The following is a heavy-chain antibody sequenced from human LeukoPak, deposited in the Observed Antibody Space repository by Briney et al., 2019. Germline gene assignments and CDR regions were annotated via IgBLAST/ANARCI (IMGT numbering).Heavy chain of an antibody. J-gene: IGHJ4*02. V-gene: IGHV1-2*02. Sequence: ATVKVSCKASGYTFTGYYMHWVRQAPGQGLELKGWINPNSGGTNYAQKFQGRVTMTRDTSISTAYMELSRLRSDDTAVYYCARGGLNYYDSSGYYDYWGQGTLVTVSS. CDR1: GYTFTGYY. CDR3: ARGGLNYYDSSGYYDY. CDR2: INPNSGGT. D-gene: IGHD3-22*01.